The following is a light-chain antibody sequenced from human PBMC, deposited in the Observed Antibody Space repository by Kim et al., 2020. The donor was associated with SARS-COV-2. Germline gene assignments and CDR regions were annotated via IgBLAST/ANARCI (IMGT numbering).Light chain of an antibody. CDR3: AAWDDSLSGYV. J-gene: IGLJ1*01. CDR1: SSNIGTNS. V-gene: IGLV1-47*01. Sequence: QSVLTQPTSASGTPGQRVTISCSGSSSNIGTNSVYWYQQLPGTTPKLLMSRNNQRPSGVPDRFSGSKSGTSASLAISGLRSEDEANYYCAAWDDSLSGYVFGTGTKVTVL. CDR2: RNN.